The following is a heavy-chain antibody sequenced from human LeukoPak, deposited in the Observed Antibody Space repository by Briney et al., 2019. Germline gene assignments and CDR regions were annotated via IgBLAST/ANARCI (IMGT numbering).Heavy chain of an antibody. Sequence: SETLSLTCTVSGGSISSYYWSWIRQPPGKGLEWIGYIYYSASTNYNPSLKSRVTISVDTSKNQFSLKLSSVTAADTAVYYCAREFMITFGGVIVTQSGFDYWGQGTLVTVSS. CDR1: GGSISSYY. J-gene: IGHJ4*02. CDR2: IYYSAST. CDR3: AREFMITFGGVIVTQSGFDY. V-gene: IGHV4-59*01. D-gene: IGHD3-16*02.